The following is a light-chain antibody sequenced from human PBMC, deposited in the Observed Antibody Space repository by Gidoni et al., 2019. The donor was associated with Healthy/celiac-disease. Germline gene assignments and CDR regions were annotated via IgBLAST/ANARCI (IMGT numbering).Light chain of an antibody. Sequence: SYVLTQPPLVSVAPGKTARITCGGNHIGSKSVHWYQQKPGQAPVLVIYYYSDRPSGIPERFSGSNSGNTATLTISRVEAGDEADYYCQVWDSSSDHPRVFGGGTKLTVL. CDR1: HIGSKS. J-gene: IGLJ2*01. V-gene: IGLV3-21*04. CDR2: YYS. CDR3: QVWDSSSDHPRV.